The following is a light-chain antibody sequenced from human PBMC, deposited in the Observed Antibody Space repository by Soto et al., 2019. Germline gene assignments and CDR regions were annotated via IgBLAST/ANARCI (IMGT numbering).Light chain of an antibody. CDR3: QQANSFPLT. Sequence: DIQMTQSPSSVSASVGDRVTITCRASQGISIWLAWYQQKPGKAPNLLVYGASSLQSGVPSRFSGSGSGTDFTLTISSLQPEDFATYYCQQANSFPLTFGGGTKVEIK. CDR2: GAS. J-gene: IGKJ4*01. CDR1: QGISIW. V-gene: IGKV1-12*01.